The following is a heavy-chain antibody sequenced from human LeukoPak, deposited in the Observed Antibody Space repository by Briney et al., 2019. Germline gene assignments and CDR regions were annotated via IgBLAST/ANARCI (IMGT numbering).Heavy chain of an antibody. J-gene: IGHJ4*02. V-gene: IGHV1-18*01. Sequence: ASVKVSCKASGYTFTSYGISWVRQAPGQGLEWMGWISAYNGNTNYAQKLQGRVTMTTDTSTSTAYMELRSLRSDDTAVYYCARDYDYVWGSYRPTTPLGYWGQGTLVTVSS. CDR3: ARDYDYVWGSYRPTTPLGY. D-gene: IGHD3-16*02. CDR2: ISAYNGNT. CDR1: GYTFTSYG.